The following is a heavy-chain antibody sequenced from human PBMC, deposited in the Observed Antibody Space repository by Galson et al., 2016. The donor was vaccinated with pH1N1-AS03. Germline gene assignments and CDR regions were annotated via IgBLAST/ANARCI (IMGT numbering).Heavy chain of an antibody. V-gene: IGHV3-74*01. CDR2: ISNDGRNV. CDR1: GFTFSMSY. J-gene: IGHJ6*02. D-gene: IGHD2-2*01. CDR3: ARRNPNPNFAIWYQHDYGMDV. Sequence: SLRLSCAASGFTFSMSYIHWVRQAPGKGLEWVSRISNDGRNVRYADFVKGRFAVSRDNAKNKVSLQMNSLRADDTAVYFCARRNPNPNFAIWYQHDYGMDVWGQGTTVTVSS.